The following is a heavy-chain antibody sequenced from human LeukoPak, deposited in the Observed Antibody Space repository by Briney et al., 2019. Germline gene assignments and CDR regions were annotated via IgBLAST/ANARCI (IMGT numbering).Heavy chain of an antibody. V-gene: IGHV3-15*01. CDR2: IKSKTDGGTT. J-gene: IGHJ5*02. CDR3: TSQYCSSTSCWDWFDP. CDR1: GFTFSNAW. Sequence: GGSLRLSCAASGFTFSNAWMSWVRQAPGKGLEWVGRIKSKTDGGTTDYAAPVKGRFTISREDSKNTLYLQMNSLKTEDTAVYYCTSQYCSSTSCWDWFDPWGQGTLVTVSS. D-gene: IGHD2-2*01.